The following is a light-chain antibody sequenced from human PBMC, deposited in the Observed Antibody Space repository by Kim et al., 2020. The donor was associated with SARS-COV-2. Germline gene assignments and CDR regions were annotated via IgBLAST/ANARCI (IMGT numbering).Light chain of an antibody. V-gene: IGKV3-15*01. J-gene: IGKJ5*01. CDR3: QRNDAWRS. Sequence: TRASQAIDSSDLGLSWYQQRPAPRPLLLISAASTRATPVPDRVSGSGSGTEFTLTILDPQSGDVSVYYWQRNDAWRSFGQGTQVEIK. CDR1: DSSDLG. CDR2: AAS.